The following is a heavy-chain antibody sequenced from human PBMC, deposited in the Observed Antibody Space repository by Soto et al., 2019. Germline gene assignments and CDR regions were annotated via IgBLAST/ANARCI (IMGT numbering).Heavy chain of an antibody. V-gene: IGHV1-18*01. D-gene: IGHD3-3*01. CDR3: ARDPHEYWTSYWFDP. Sequence: GASVKVSCNASGYNFNVYGITWVRQAPGQGLELMGWISAYDGKTTYAEKFQGRVTMTTDASTSTAYMELRSLRSDDTAVYYCARDPHEYWTSYWFDPWGQGTLVTRLL. J-gene: IGHJ5*02. CDR2: ISAYDGKT. CDR1: GYNFNVYG.